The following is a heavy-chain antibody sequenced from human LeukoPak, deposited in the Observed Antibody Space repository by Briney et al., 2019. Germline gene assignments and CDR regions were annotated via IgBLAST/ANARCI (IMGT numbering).Heavy chain of an antibody. D-gene: IGHD3-16*01. CDR3: ARSLWPEDY. CDR2: INQDGRQI. V-gene: IGHV3-7*01. J-gene: IGHJ4*02. CDR1: GFTFSSYW. Sequence: AGGSRRLSCAASGFTFSSYWMSWVRQAPGKGLESVANINQDGRQIYYVDSVKGRFTISRDNAKNSLYLQMNSLRVEDTAVYYCARSLWPEDYWGQGTLVTVSS.